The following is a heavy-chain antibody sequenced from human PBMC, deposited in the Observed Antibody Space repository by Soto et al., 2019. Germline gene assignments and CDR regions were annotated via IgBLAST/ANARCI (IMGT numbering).Heavy chain of an antibody. V-gene: IGHV4-59*08. CDR2: IYYSGST. Sequence: PSETLSLTCTVSGGSISSYYWSWIRQPPGKGLEWIGYIYYSGSTNYNPSHKSRVTISVDTAKNQFTLKLSSVTAAVTAVYYCVSFVYVHPGSCWYLGLNYFDYWGQGTLVTVSS. D-gene: IGHD6-19*01. J-gene: IGHJ4*02. CDR1: GGSISSYY. CDR3: VSFVYVHPGSCWYLGLNYFDY.